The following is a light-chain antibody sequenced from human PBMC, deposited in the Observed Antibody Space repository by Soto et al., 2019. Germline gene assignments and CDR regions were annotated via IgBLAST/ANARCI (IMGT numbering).Light chain of an antibody. CDR1: QSVSGY. V-gene: IGKV3-11*01. J-gene: IGKJ5*01. Sequence: EIVLTQSPANLSLSPGERVTLSCRASQSVSGYLAWYQQKPGQAPRLLIYDASNRATGIPARFSGSGSGTDFTLTISSLEPEDCAVYYCQQRSDWPITRGQGTRLEIK. CDR3: QQRSDWPIT. CDR2: DAS.